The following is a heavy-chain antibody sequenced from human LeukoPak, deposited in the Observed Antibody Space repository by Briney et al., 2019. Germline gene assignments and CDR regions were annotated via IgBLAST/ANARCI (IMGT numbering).Heavy chain of an antibody. J-gene: IGHJ5*02. D-gene: IGHD6-19*01. CDR3: AKDLDSSGWYSNWFDP. V-gene: IGHV3-21*04. CDR1: GFTFSSYS. CDR2: ISSSSSYI. Sequence: GGSLRLSCAASGFTFSSYSMNWVRQTPGKGLEWVSSISSSSSYIYYADSVKGRFTISRDNSKNTLYLQMNSLRAEDTAVYYCAKDLDSSGWYSNWFDPWGQGTLVTVSS.